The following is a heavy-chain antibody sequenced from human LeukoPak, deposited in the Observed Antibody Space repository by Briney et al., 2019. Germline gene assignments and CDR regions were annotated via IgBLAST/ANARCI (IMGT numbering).Heavy chain of an antibody. CDR1: GFTFSSYA. J-gene: IGHJ4*02. V-gene: IGHV3-23*01. D-gene: IGHD2-21*02. CDR2: ISGSGCST. CDR3: AKDNVVVTAINPYYFDY. Sequence: GGSLRLSCAASGFTFSSYAMSWVRQAPGKGLEWVSAISGSGCSTYYADSVKGRFTISRDNSKNTLYLQMNSLRAEDTAVYYCAKDNVVVTAINPYYFDYWGQGTLVTVSS.